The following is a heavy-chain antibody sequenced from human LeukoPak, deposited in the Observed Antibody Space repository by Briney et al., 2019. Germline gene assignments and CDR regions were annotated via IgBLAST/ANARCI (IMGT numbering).Heavy chain of an antibody. Sequence: SETLSLTCTVSGFSISSGDYFWGWVRQPPGGSLGWVGDIFYSGSTYYIPALKSRVTMSVDTSKNQFSLQLRSVTAADTAVYYCARLTSDYYGSGTYYNPYYFDYWGQGTLVTVSS. V-gene: IGHV4-30-4*01. D-gene: IGHD3-10*01. CDR3: ARLTSDYYGSGTYYNPYYFDY. CDR1: GFSISSGDYF. CDR2: IFYSGST. J-gene: IGHJ4*02.